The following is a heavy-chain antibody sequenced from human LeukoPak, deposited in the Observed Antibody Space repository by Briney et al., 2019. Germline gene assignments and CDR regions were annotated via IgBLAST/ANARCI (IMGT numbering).Heavy chain of an antibody. CDR2: INPSGGST. J-gene: IGHJ4*02. D-gene: IGHD4-17*01. V-gene: IGHV1-46*01. Sequence: ASVKVSCKASGYTFTSHYMHWVRQAPGQGLEWMGIINPSGGSTSYAQKFQGRVTMTRDTSTSTVYMELSSLRSEDTAVYYCARDGYGDIFFDYWGQGTLVTVSS. CDR3: ARDGYGDIFFDY. CDR1: GYTFTSHY.